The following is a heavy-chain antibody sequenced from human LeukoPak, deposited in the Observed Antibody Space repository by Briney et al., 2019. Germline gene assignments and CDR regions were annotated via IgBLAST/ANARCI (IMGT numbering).Heavy chain of an antibody. CDR2: ISAFNGRR. J-gene: IGHJ5*02. D-gene: IGHD5-12*01. Sequence: ASGKVSCKASGHTFTGLDFSWMRQTPGQGLEWLGWISAFNGRRSYGQGLQGRLRLITDTSANTAYMELRSLTPDDTAVYYCAREYRAQYIYFDPWGQGTLVTVSS. CDR1: GHTFTGLD. V-gene: IGHV1-18*01. CDR3: AREYRAQYIYFDP.